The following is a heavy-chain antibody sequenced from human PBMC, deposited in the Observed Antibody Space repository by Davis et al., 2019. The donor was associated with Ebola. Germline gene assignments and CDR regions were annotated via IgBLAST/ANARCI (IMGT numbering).Heavy chain of an antibody. D-gene: IGHD6-13*01. J-gene: IGHJ6*02. Sequence: MPSETLSFTCTVSGGSISSGGYYWSWIRQHPGKGLEWIGYIYYSGSTNYNPSLKSRVTISVDTSKNQFSLKLSSVTAADTAVYYCARGSSWSIYGMDVWGQGTTVTVSS. CDR1: GGSISSGGYY. V-gene: IGHV4-31*03. CDR3: ARGSSWSIYGMDV. CDR2: IYYSGST.